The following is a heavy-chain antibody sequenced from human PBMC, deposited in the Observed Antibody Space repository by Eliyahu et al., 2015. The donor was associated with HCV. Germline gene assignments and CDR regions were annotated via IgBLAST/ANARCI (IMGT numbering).Heavy chain of an antibody. D-gene: IGHD5-18*01. J-gene: IGHJ4*02. CDR1: GFTFSSYW. Sequence: EVQLVESGGGLVQPGGFLRLSCAASGFTFSSYWMSWVRQAPGKGLEWVANIKQDGSEKYYVDSVKGRFTISRDNAKNSLYLQMNSLRAEDTAVYYCARESDDVDTAMGAGYWGQGTLVTVSS. V-gene: IGHV3-7*01. CDR3: ARESDDVDTAMGAGY. CDR2: IKQDGSEK.